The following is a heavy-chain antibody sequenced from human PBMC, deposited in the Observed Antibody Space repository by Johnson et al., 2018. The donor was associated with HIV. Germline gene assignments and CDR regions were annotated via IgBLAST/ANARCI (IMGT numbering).Heavy chain of an antibody. Sequence: QMQLVESGGGVVQPGRSLRLSCAASGFTFNPYGIHWVRRAPGKGLEWVALISYDGSNKYYADSVKGRFTISRDNPKNSLYLQMNSLRAEDMAVYYCARSRWADDAFDGWGQGTMVTVSS. V-gene: IGHV3-33*03. CDR3: ARSRWADDAFDG. CDR2: ISYDGSNK. J-gene: IGHJ3*01. CDR1: GFTFNPYG. D-gene: IGHD1-26*01.